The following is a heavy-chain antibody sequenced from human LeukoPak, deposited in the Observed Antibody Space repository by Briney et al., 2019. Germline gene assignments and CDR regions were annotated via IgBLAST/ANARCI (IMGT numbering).Heavy chain of an antibody. CDR3: ASAYCGGDCSFWAPGYYFDY. D-gene: IGHD2-21*02. CDR2: IIPIFGTA. CDR1: GGTFSSYA. J-gene: IGHJ4*02. V-gene: IGHV1-69*05. Sequence: GSSVKVSCKASGGTFSSYAISWVQQAPGQGLEWMGGIIPIFGTANYAQKFQGRVTITTDESTSTAYMELSSLRSEDTAVYYCASAYCGGDCSFWAPGYYFDYWGQGTLVTVSS.